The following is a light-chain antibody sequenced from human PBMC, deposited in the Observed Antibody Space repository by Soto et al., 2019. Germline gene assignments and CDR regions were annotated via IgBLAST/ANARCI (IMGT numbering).Light chain of an antibody. Sequence: AILVTHSPSSLSASTGDRVTITCRASQGISIYLAWYQQKPGKAPKLLIYAASTLQSGVPSRFSGSGSGTDFTPTITCLQSEDFATYYCTKYYSYNLNFGGGTKV. CDR1: QGISIY. J-gene: IGKJ4*01. CDR3: TKYYSYNLN. CDR2: AAS. V-gene: IGKV1-8*01.